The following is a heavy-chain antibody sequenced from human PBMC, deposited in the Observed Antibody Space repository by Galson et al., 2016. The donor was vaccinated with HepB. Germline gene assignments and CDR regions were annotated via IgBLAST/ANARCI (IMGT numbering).Heavy chain of an antibody. Sequence: LRLSCAASGFTFSNYWMHWVRQAPGKGLVWVSHITIDGSTTTYADSVKGRFTISRDNAKDTLYLQMNSLRAEDTAVYYCARDLWRGGRIDYWGQGTLVTVSS. D-gene: IGHD4-23*01. CDR3: ARDLWRGGRIDY. J-gene: IGHJ4*02. CDR1: GFTFSNYW. V-gene: IGHV3-74*01. CDR2: ITIDGSTT.